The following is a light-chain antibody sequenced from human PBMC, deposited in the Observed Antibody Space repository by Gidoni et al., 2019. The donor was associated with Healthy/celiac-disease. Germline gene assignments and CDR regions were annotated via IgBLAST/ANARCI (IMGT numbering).Light chain of an antibody. J-gene: IGLJ2*01. CDR2: DVS. CDR3: SSYTSSSTRVV. V-gene: IGLV2-14*01. CDR1: SSDVGGYNY. Sequence: QSALTQPASVSGSPGKSITISCTGTSSDVGGYNYVSWYQQHPGKAPKLMIYDVSNRPSGVSNRFSGSKSGNTASLTISGLQAEDEADYYCSSYTSSSTRVVFGGGTKLTV.